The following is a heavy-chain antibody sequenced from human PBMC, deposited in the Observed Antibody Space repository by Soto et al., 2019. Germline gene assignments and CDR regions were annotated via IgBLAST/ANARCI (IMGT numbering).Heavy chain of an antibody. J-gene: IGHJ4*02. CDR2: IHHSGST. D-gene: IGHD1-26*01. Sequence: QVQLQESGPGLVKPSGTLSLTCAVSGGSISSSNWWSWVRQPPGKGLEWIGEIHHSGSTNYNPSLKSRVTISVDMSKDQFSLQLSSVTAADTAVYYCARAMSGTYFGFDYWGQGTLVTVSS. V-gene: IGHV4-4*02. CDR1: GGSISSSNW. CDR3: ARAMSGTYFGFDY.